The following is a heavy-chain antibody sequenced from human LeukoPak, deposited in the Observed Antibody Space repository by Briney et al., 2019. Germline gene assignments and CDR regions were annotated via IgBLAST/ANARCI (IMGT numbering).Heavy chain of an antibody. J-gene: IGHJ6*03. CDR3: ARTTEGGYTYDYFYYYYMDV. CDR2: IYTSGST. D-gene: IGHD5-18*01. V-gene: IGHV4-4*07. Sequence: SQTLSLTCTVSGGSISSYYCSCVRQPAGKGLEWSGRIYTSGSTNYNPSLKSRVTMSVDTSKNQFSLKLSSVTAADTAVYYCARTTEGGYTYDYFYYYYMDVWGKGTTVTISS. CDR1: GGSISSYY.